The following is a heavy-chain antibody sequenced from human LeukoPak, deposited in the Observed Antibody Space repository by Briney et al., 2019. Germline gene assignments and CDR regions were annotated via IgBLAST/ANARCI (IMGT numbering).Heavy chain of an antibody. Sequence: GGSLRLSCAASGFTFSSYEMNWVRQAPGKGLEYVSSISSNGDSTYYADSVKGRFTISRDNSKNTLYLQMNSLRAEDTAVYYCARGQVCSGDSCFRLFDYWGQGTLVTVSS. CDR3: ARGQVCSGDSCFRLFDY. CDR2: ISSNGDST. D-gene: IGHD2-15*01. CDR1: GFTFSSYE. J-gene: IGHJ4*02. V-gene: IGHV3-64*04.